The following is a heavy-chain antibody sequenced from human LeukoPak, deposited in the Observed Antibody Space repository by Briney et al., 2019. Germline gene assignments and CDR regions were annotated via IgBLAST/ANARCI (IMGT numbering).Heavy chain of an antibody. CDR3: ARIREWASTVGAFDY. CDR2: IKPNIGGT. V-gene: IGHV1-2*02. J-gene: IGHJ4*01. D-gene: IGHD4-23*01. CDR1: GYTFTAYY. Sequence: ASVKVSCKASGYTFTAYYVHWVRQAPVQGLEWMGWIKPNIGGTNYAQKFQGRVTMTRDTSISTAYMELSRLRSDDTAVYYCARIREWASTVGAFDYWGQGALVTVSS.